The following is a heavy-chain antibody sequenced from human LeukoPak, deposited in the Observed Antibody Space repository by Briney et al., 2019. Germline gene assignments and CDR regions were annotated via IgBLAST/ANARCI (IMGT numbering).Heavy chain of an antibody. CDR3: AGVDMVRGVITGGVH. V-gene: IGHV1-8*03. J-gene: IGHJ4*02. D-gene: IGHD3-10*01. CDR2: MNPNSGNT. Sequence: EASVKVSCKASGYTFTSYDINWVRQATGQGLEWMGWMNPNSGNTGYAQKFQGRVTITRNTSIGTAYMELSSLRSEDTAVYYCAGVDMVRGVITGGVHWGQGTLVTVSS. CDR1: GYTFTSYD.